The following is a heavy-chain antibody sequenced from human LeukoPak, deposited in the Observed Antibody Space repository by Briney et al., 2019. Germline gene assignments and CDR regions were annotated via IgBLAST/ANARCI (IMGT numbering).Heavy chain of an antibody. V-gene: IGHV3-21*01. D-gene: IGHD1-1*01. J-gene: IGHJ5*02. CDR2: ISSSGTYI. CDR3: ARDNVAWNDVHWFDP. Sequence: GGSLRLSCAASGFTFSTYTMNWVRQAPGKGLEWVSSISSSGTYIFYAGSVKGRFTISRDNAKNSLYLQMSSLRAEDTAMYYCARDNVAWNDVHWFDPWGREPWSPSPQ. CDR1: GFTFSTYT.